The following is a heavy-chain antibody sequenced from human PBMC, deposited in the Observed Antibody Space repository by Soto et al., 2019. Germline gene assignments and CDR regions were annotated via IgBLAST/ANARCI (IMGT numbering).Heavy chain of an antibody. D-gene: IGHD6-13*01. CDR2: IWYDGSNK. CDR1: GFTFSSYG. J-gene: IGHJ4*02. CDR3: ARDFRGIAADY. V-gene: IGHV3-33*01. Sequence: GSLRLSCAASGFTFSSYGMHWVRQAPGKGLERVAVIWYDGSNKYYADSVKGRFTISRGNSKNTLYLQMNSLRAEDTAVYYCARDFRGIAADYWGQGTLVTVSS.